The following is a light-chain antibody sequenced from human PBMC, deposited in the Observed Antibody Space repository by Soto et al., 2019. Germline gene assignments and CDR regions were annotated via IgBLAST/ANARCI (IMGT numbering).Light chain of an antibody. CDR2: GAF. V-gene: IGKV3-20*01. CDR1: QIVSSTH. CDR3: QQYGSSPFT. J-gene: IGKJ5*01. Sequence: DIVLTQSPGTLSLSPGERATLSCRASQIVSSTHLAWYQQKPGQAPRLLIYGAFSRAAGIPDRFSGGRSGTDFTFTISRLEPDDFAVYYCQQYGSSPFTFGQGTRLEI.